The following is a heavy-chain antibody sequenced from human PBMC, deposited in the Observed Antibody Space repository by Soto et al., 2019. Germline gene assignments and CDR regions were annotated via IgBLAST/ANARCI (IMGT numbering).Heavy chain of an antibody. V-gene: IGHV3-53*01. Sequence: EVQLVESGGGLIQPGGSLRLSCAASGFTVSSHYMSWVRQAPGKGLEWVSVIYSGGSTYYADSVKGRFTISRDNSKNTLYLQMNSLRAEDTAVYYCARDGYSSSSLVDYYYGMDVWGQGTTVTVSS. CDR1: GFTVSSHY. CDR2: IYSGGST. CDR3: ARDGYSSSSLVDYYYGMDV. D-gene: IGHD6-6*01. J-gene: IGHJ6*02.